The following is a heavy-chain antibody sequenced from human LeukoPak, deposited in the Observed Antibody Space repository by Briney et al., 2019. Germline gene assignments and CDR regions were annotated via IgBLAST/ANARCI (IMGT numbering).Heavy chain of an antibody. CDR2: IYYSGST. J-gene: IGHJ4*02. CDR1: GGSISSGGYY. V-gene: IGHV4-31*03. D-gene: IGHD2-2*03. CDR3: ARGSWIMYYFDY. Sequence: TLSLTCTVSGGSISSGGYYWSWIRQHPGKGLEWIGYIYYSGSTYYNPSLKSRVTISVDTSKNQFSLKLSSVTAADTAVYYCARGSWIMYYFDYWGQGTLVTVSS.